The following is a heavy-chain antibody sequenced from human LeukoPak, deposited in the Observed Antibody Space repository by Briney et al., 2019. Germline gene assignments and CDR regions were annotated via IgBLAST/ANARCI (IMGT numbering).Heavy chain of an antibody. CDR2: ISGSGGST. V-gene: IGHV3-23*01. J-gene: IGHJ4*02. Sequence: GGSLRFPCTAPGFTFSRYALSSVRQAAGKGLESLSAISGSGGSTYYADSVKGRFTISRDNSKNTLYLQMHSLRAEDTAVYYCAKTQTYYYGSGTPYYFDYWGQGTLVTVSS. CDR1: GFTFSRYA. CDR3: AKTQTYYYGSGTPYYFDY. D-gene: IGHD3-10*01.